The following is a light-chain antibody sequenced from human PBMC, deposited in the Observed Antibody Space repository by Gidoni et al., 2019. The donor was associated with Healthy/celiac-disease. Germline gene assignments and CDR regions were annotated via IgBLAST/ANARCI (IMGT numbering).Light chain of an antibody. CDR3: SSYTSSSTPLWV. Sequence: SPFRSISISCTGTSSDVGGYNYVSWYQQHPGKAPKLMIYEVSNRPPGVSNRFSGSKSGNTASLTISGLQAEDEADYYCSSYTSSSTPLWVFGGGTKLTVL. CDR2: EVS. J-gene: IGLJ3*02. CDR1: SSDVGGYNY. V-gene: IGLV2-14*01.